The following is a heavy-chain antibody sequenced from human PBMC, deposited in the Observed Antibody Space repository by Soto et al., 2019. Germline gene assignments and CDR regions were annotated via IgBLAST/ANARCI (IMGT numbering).Heavy chain of an antibody. J-gene: IGHJ4*02. D-gene: IGHD6-19*01. CDR1: GFTFSSYW. CDR3: ARYSSGSHAVDY. CDR2: IYSDGSGI. Sequence: GGSLRLSCAASGFTFSSYWMHWVRQAPGKGLVWVSRIYSDGSGISYADSVKGRFTISRDNANNTLYLQMNSLRVEDTAVYYCARYSSGSHAVDYWGQGTLVTVSS. V-gene: IGHV3-74*01.